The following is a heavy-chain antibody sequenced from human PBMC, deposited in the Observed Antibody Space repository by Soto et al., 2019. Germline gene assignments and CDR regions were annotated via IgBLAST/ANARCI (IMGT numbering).Heavy chain of an antibody. CDR1: GYTFTGYY. Sequence: GASVKVSCKASGYTFTGYYMHWVRQAPGQGLEWMGWINPNSGGTNYAQKFQGRVTMTRDTSISTAYMELSRLRPDDTAVYYCARGEPRKYYYDSSGSNGHYGMDVWGQGTTVTVSS. J-gene: IGHJ6*02. D-gene: IGHD3-22*01. CDR2: INPNSGGT. CDR3: ARGEPRKYYYDSSGSNGHYGMDV. V-gene: IGHV1-2*02.